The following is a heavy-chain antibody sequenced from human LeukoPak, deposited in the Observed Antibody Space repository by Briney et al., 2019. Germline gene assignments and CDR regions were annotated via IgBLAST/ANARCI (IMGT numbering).Heavy chain of an antibody. V-gene: IGHV4-34*01. Sequence: SETLSLTCAVYGGSFSGYYWSWIRQPPGKGLERIGEINHSGSTNYNPSLKSRVTISVDTSKNQFSLKLSSVTAADTAVYYCASLSSGWYGDFDYWGQGTLVTVSS. CDR2: INHSGST. CDR1: GGSFSGYY. D-gene: IGHD6-19*01. CDR3: ASLSSGWYGDFDY. J-gene: IGHJ4*02.